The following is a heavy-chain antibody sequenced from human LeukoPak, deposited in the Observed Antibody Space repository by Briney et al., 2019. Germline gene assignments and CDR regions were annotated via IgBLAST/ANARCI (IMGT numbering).Heavy chain of an antibody. CDR3: ARAEGYGSGSYWYYFDY. CDR2: ISYDGSNK. J-gene: IGHJ4*02. Sequence: PGGSLRLSCAASGFTFSSYAMHWVRQAPGKGLEWVAVISYDGSNKYYADSVKGRFTISRDNSKNTLYLQMNSLRAEDTAVYYCARAEGYGSGSYWYYFDYWGQGTLVTVSS. V-gene: IGHV3-30*04. CDR1: GFTFSSYA. D-gene: IGHD3-10*01.